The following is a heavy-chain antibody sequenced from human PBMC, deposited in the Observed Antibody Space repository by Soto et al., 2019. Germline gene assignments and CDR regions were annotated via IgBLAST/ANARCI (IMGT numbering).Heavy chain of an antibody. D-gene: IGHD6-13*01. CDR2: IWFDGSQT. CDR1: GFTFSDYT. CDR3: ARGRSGQQLVSRPFDY. J-gene: IGHJ4*02. V-gene: IGHV3-33*01. Sequence: GGSLRLSCIVSGFTFSDYTMHWVRQAPGKGLERVAFIWFDGSQTYYGDSVKGRFTASRDNSNNTFSLRMNSLRAEDTAVYYCARGRSGQQLVSRPFDYWGQGTLVTVSS.